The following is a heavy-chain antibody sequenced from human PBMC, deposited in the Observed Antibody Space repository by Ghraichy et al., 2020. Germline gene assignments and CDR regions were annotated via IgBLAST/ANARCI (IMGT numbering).Heavy chain of an antibody. CDR2: ISAYNGNT. CDR3: ARGDPPITIFGVVMSDAFDI. CDR1: GYTFTSYG. V-gene: IGHV1-18*04. Sequence: ASVKVSCKASGYTFTSYGISWVRQAPGQGLEWMGWISAYNGNTNYAQKLQGRVTMTTDTSTSTAYMELRSLRSDDTAVYYCARGDPPITIFGVVMSDAFDIWGQGTMVTVSS. J-gene: IGHJ3*02. D-gene: IGHD3-3*01.